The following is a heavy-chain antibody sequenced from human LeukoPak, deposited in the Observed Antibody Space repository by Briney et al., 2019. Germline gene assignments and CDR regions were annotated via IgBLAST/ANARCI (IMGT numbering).Heavy chain of an antibody. Sequence: GKSLRLSCAASGFTFSNYAMHWVRQAPGKGLEWVSLISSGGTYEYYADSVKGRFTISRDNTKNTLYLQLNSLRAEDTAVYCCARDSTYYYDSGSSGPHYFDNWGQGTLVTVSS. CDR1: GFTFSNYA. V-gene: IGHV3-30*01. J-gene: IGHJ4*02. CDR3: ARDSTYYYDSGSSGPHYFDN. CDR2: ISSGGTYE. D-gene: IGHD3-10*01.